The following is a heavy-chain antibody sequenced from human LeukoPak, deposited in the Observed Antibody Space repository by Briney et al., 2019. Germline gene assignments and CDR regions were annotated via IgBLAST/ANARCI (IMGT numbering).Heavy chain of an antibody. Sequence: VESLKISCKGIGYSFTSYWIGWVRQMPGKGMEWMGVIYPGDSRIRYNPSFQGQVTISVDKSIRTAYLQWVSLKASDTAMYYCACRDLTSTWSYPWGQGTLVTVSS. CDR1: GYSFTSYW. V-gene: IGHV5-51*01. CDR3: ACRDLTSTWSYP. J-gene: IGHJ5*02. CDR2: IYPGDSRI. D-gene: IGHD2-2*01.